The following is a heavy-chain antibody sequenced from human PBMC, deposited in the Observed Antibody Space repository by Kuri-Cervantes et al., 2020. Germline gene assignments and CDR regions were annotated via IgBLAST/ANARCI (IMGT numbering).Heavy chain of an antibody. D-gene: IGHD2-2*01. CDR2: INHSGST. J-gene: IGHJ6*02. Sequence: SETLSLTCAVYGGSFSGYYWSWIRQPPGKGLEWIGEINHSGSTNYNPSLKSRVTISVDTSKNQFSLKLSSVTAADTAVYYCARGWDIVVVPAHPYYGVDVWGQGTTVTVSS. V-gene: IGHV4-34*01. CDR3: ARGWDIVVVPAHPYYGVDV. CDR1: GGSFSGYY.